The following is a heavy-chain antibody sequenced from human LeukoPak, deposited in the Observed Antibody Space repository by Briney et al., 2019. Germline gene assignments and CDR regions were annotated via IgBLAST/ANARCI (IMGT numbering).Heavy chain of an antibody. CDR3: ARGPPRSSWYQNNNYYDYGMDV. Sequence: PGRSLRLSCAASGFTFSSYGMHWGRQAPGKGLEGVAFTLYDGSKTYDADSVKGRFTISRDNSKSTLYLQINSIRAEDTAVYYCARGPPRSSWYQNNNYYDYGMDVWGQGTTVTVSS. D-gene: IGHD6-13*01. CDR2: TLYDGSKT. CDR1: GFTFSSYG. V-gene: IGHV3-30*03. J-gene: IGHJ6*02.